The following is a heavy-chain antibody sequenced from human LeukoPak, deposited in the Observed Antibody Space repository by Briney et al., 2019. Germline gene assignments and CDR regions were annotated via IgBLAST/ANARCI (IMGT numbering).Heavy chain of an antibody. D-gene: IGHD7-27*01. V-gene: IGHV3-9*01. CDR2: ISWNSGSI. CDR1: GFTFDDYA. CDR3: ARDGPNGGRDFAS. Sequence: PGGSLRLSCAASGFTFDDYAMHWVRQAPGKGLEWVSSISWNSGSIGYADSVRGRFTISRDNSMNTLSLEMSSLRAEDTALYYCARDGPNGGRDFASWGQGTLVTVSS. J-gene: IGHJ5*01.